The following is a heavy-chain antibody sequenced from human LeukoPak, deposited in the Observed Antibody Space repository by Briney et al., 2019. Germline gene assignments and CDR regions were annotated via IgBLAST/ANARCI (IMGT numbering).Heavy chain of an antibody. Sequence: GGSLRLSCATAGFTFSNYGMSWVRQAPGKGREWVTSISGSGDSTYYADSVKGRFTISRDNYKNTMYLQMSRLRAEDTAVYHCENDRVGCSSSSCYEEGFDYWGQGTLVTVSS. CDR1: GFTFSNYG. J-gene: IGHJ4*02. CDR2: ISGSGDST. V-gene: IGHV3-23*01. D-gene: IGHD2-2*01. CDR3: ENDRVGCSSSSCYEEGFDY.